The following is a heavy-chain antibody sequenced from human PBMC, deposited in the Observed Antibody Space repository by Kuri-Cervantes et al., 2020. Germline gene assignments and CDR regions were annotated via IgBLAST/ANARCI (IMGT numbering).Heavy chain of an antibody. CDR2: ISYDGSNK. CDR1: GFTFSSYA. Sequence: GESLKISCAASGFTFSSYAMHWVRQAPGKGLEWVAVISYDGSNKYYADSVKGRFTISRDNSKNTLYLQMNSLRAEDTAVYYCARARWGSGSYFTRFVMDIWGQGTTVTVSS. J-gene: IGHJ6*02. D-gene: IGHD3-10*01. V-gene: IGHV3-30*01. CDR3: ARARWGSGSYFTRFVMDI.